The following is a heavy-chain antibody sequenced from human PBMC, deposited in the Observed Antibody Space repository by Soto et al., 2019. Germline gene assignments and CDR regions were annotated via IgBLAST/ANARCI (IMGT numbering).Heavy chain of an antibody. V-gene: IGHV3-7*02. CDR3: VRHGSNCFCH. CDR1: GFTFSRSW. Sequence: EVQLVESGGGLVQPGGSLRLSCEVSGFTFSRSWMGWIRQAPGKGLEWVANINEDGGGKYYVDSVKGRFTISRDNAKNSLYLQMNSLRVEDTALYYCVRHGSNCFCHWGQGSLVTVSS. J-gene: IGHJ4*02. D-gene: IGHD2-21*02. CDR2: INEDGGGK.